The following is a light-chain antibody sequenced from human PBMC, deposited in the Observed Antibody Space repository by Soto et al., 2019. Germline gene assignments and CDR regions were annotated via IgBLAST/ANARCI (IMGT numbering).Light chain of an antibody. J-gene: IGKJ3*01. Sequence: EIVLTQSPATLSVSLGDSATLSCRASQSVSLSLAWFQMRPGQPPRLLIYGASTRATDIPARFSGSGSGTDLNITITSLESEDFALYYCQQYNDWPLNFGPGTKVDIK. CDR2: GAS. CDR1: QSVSLS. CDR3: QQYNDWPLN. V-gene: IGKV3-15*01.